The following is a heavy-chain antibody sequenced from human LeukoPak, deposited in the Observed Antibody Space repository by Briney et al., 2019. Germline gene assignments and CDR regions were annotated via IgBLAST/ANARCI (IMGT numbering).Heavy chain of an antibody. J-gene: IGHJ5*02. CDR3: ARDRGESWFDP. CDR2: IWYDGSNK. D-gene: IGHD3-10*01. Sequence: PLGALRLSCAASGFTFSSYGMHWVRQAPGKGLGRVAFIWYDGSNKYYTESLKGRFTISRDNSKNTLYLQMNSLRAEDTAIYYCARDRGESWFDPWGQGTLVTVSS. CDR1: GFTFSSYG. V-gene: IGHV3-33*01.